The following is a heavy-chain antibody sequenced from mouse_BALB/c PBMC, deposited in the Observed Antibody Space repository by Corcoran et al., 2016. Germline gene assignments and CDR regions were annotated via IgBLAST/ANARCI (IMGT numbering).Heavy chain of an antibody. CDR2: IYWNDDK. CDR1: GFSLSTSGVG. CDR3: AHRQSSWYLSRGDFDY. V-gene: IGHV8-12*01. D-gene: IGHD6-1*01. Sequence: QITLKESGPTLVKPTQTLTLTCTFSGFSLSTSGVGVGWIRQPPGKALEWLALIYWNDDKRYSPSLKSRLTITKDTSKNQVVLTMTNMDPVDTATYYCAHRQSSWYLSRGDFDYWGQGTLVTVSS. J-gene: IGHJ4*01.